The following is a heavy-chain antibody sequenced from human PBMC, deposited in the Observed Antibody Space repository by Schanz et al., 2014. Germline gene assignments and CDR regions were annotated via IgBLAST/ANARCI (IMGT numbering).Heavy chain of an antibody. J-gene: IGHJ4*02. CDR2: ISYSGST. V-gene: IGHV4-31*11. CDR1: GGSVSSGGDY. CDR3: ARGGYGSGSYREFDY. D-gene: IGHD3-10*01. Sequence: QVQLQESGPGLVKPSGTLSLTCAVSGGSVSSGGDYWSWIRQHPGKGLEWIGFISYSGSTYYNPSLKSRVTISVDTSKSQFSLKLSSVTAADTAVYYCARGGYGSGSYREFDYWGQGTLVTVSA.